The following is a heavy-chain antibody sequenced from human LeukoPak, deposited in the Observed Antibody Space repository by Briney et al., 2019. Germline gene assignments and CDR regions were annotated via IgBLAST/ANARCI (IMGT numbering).Heavy chain of an antibody. Sequence: GGSLRLSCAASGFTFSDYYMTWIRQAPGKGLEWVSHISNSDSYDSTIYYADSVKGRFTISRDHAKSSLYLEMNSLRAEDTAVYYCARLRRYCSTSTCQYYYYYMDVWGKGTTVTVSS. CDR1: GFTFSDYY. CDR3: ARLRRYCSTSTCQYYYYYMDV. J-gene: IGHJ6*03. V-gene: IGHV3-11*04. CDR2: ISNSDSYDSTI. D-gene: IGHD2-2*01.